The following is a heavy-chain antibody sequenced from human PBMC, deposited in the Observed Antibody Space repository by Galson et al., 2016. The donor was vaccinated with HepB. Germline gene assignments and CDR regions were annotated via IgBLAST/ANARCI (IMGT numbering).Heavy chain of an antibody. V-gene: IGHV2-26*01. Sequence: PALVKPTQTLTLTCNVSGFSLNNGRMGVSWIRQPPGKALEWLAHIFSINDRSYKSSLRSRLTISKDTPRSQVVLTMTDMDPADTATYFCARTYFYDSRVYYFDYWGQGNLVTVSS. CDR3: ARTYFYDSRVYYFDY. CDR2: IFSINDR. D-gene: IGHD3-22*01. J-gene: IGHJ4*02. CDR1: GFSLNNGRMG.